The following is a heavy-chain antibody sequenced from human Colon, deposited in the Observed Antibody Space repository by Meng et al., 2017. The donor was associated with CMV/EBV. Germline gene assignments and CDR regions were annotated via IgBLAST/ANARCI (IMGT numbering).Heavy chain of an antibody. J-gene: IGHJ4*02. CDR3: ADPPSGY. V-gene: IGHV4-4*02. CDR2: VHHSGTT. Sequence: QVQLQESGPGLVKPSGTLSLTCAVSGGPITSSHNWWNWVRQPPGKGLEWIEEVHHSGTTNYNPSLESRVTISVDKTKNQFSLKLTSVTAADTAVYYCADPPSGYWGQGTLVTVSS. CDR1: GGPITSSHNW.